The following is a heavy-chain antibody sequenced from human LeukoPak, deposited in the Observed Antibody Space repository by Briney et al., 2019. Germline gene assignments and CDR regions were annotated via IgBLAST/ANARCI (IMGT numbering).Heavy chain of an antibody. CDR3: ARGMPMIRKIITAFDV. CDR1: GFTFSSYG. CDR2: ILYDGSNK. Sequence: PGRSLRLSCAASGFTFSSYGMHWVRQAPGKGLEWVALILYDGSNKYSVKGRFTISRDNSKNTLYLEIDSLRAEDTAVYYCARGMPMIRKIITAFDVWGPGTMVTVSS. J-gene: IGHJ3*01. D-gene: IGHD3-10*01. V-gene: IGHV3-33*05.